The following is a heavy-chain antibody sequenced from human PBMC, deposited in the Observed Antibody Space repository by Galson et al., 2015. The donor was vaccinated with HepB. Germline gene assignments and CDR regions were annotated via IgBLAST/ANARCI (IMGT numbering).Heavy chain of an antibody. J-gene: IGHJ4*02. D-gene: IGHD1-26*01. Sequence: SLRLSCAASGFTFSNYGMSWVRQAPGKGPECVAAISRAGDTSDYAESVKGRFTVSRDSSKSTLYLQMNSLRAEDTARYYCVRGTTAPDYWAQGTLVTVSS. CDR1: GFTFSNYG. V-gene: IGHV3-23*01. CDR2: ISRAGDTS. CDR3: VRGTTAPDY.